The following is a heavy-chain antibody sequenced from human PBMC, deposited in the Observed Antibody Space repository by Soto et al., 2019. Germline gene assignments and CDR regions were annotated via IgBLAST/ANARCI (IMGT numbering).Heavy chain of an antibody. Sequence: EVQLVASVGGLGKPGGSLRLSCAASGFTFSSYSMNWVRQAPGKGLEWVSSISSSRSYIYYADSVRGRLTISRDDAKNSLYLQMNSLRAEDTAVYYCARDPSMVRGENWYFDLWGRGTLVTVSS. D-gene: IGHD3-10*01. CDR3: ARDPSMVRGENWYFDL. CDR1: GFTFSSYS. V-gene: IGHV3-21*01. CDR2: ISSSRSYI. J-gene: IGHJ2*01.